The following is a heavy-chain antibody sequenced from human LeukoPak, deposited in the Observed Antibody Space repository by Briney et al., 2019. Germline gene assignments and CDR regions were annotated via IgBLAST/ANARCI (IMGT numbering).Heavy chain of an antibody. Sequence: GGSLRLSCAASGFTFSDDYMSWIRQAPGKGLECVAYISHTAGTIYYADSVKGRFTISRDNSKNTLYLQMNSLRAEDTAVYYCAKAADGRDLDYWGQGTLVTVSS. J-gene: IGHJ4*02. CDR2: ISHTAGTI. D-gene: IGHD5-24*01. CDR1: GFTFSDDY. CDR3: AKAADGRDLDY. V-gene: IGHV3-11*04.